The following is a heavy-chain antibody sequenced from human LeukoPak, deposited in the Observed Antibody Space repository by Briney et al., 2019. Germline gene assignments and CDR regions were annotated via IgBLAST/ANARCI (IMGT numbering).Heavy chain of an antibody. CDR3: ARGQGSSGPPGY. CDR1: GYTFIDYY. D-gene: IGHD3-22*01. CDR2: INPATGGT. V-gene: IGHV1-2*02. J-gene: IGHJ4*02. Sequence: ASVKVSCKASGYTFIDYYMHWVRQAPGQGLEWMGWINPATGGTNSAQKFQDRVTMTRDTSIGTAYMELSRLTSDDTAVYYCARGQGSSGPPGYWGQGTLVTVSS.